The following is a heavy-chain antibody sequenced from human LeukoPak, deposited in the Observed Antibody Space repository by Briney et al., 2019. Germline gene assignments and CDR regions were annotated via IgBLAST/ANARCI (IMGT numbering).Heavy chain of an antibody. J-gene: IGHJ4*02. Sequence: PSETLSLTCTVSGYSISSGYYWSWIRQPPGKGLEWIGEINHSGSTNYNPSLKSRVTISVDTSKNQFSLKLSSVTAEDTAVYYCARDLFHATWFDYWGQGTLVTVSS. CDR3: ARDLFHATWFDY. D-gene: IGHD2-15*01. CDR2: INHSGST. V-gene: IGHV4-38-2*02. CDR1: GYSISSGYY.